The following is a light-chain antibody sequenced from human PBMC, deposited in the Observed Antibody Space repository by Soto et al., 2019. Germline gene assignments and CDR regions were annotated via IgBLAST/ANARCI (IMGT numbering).Light chain of an antibody. V-gene: IGLV2-18*02. CDR2: EVS. J-gene: IGLJ1*01. CDR1: NNDVGGYKG. CDR3: FSFTRSDTYV. Sequence: QSALTQAPSVAGSPGQSVTISCTGTNNDVGGYKGVSWYQQSPGTAPKLMIYEVSNRPSGVPDRFSGSKSGNTASLTISGLQAEDEADYYCFSFTRSDTYVFGTGTKVTV.